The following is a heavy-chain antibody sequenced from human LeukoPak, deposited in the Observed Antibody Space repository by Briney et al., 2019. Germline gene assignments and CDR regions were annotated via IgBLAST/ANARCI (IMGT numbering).Heavy chain of an antibody. D-gene: IGHD6-13*01. CDR3: ARDRRAAAGTNAFDI. Sequence: SVKVSCKASGGTFSSYAISWVRQAPGQGLEWMGRIIPILGIANYAQKFQGRVTITADKSTSTAYMEPSSLRSEDTAVYYCARDRRAAAGTNAFDIWGQGTMVTVSS. V-gene: IGHV1-69*04. CDR2: IIPILGIA. CDR1: GGTFSSYA. J-gene: IGHJ3*02.